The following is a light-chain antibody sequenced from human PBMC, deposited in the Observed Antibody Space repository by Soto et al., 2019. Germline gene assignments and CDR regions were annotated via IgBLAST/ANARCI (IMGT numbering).Light chain of an antibody. CDR1: QSLLDSDDGNTY. J-gene: IGKJ5*01. Sequence: DIVMTQTPLSLPVTPGEPASISCRSSQSLLDSDDGNTYLDWYLQKPGQSPQLLIYGASTRATGIPARFSGSGSGTEFTLTISSLQSEDFAVYYCQQYHNWPITFGQGTRLEIK. V-gene: IGKV2-40*01. CDR3: QQYHNWPIT. CDR2: GAS.